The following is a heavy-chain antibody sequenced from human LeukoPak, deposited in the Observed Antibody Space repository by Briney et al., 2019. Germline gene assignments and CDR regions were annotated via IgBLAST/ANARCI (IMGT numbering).Heavy chain of an antibody. D-gene: IGHD1-26*01. V-gene: IGHV1-18*01. CDR2: ISAYNGNT. CDR3: ARGSHSGSYTDVDY. Sequence: VASVKVSCKASGYTFTSYGISWVRQAPGQGLEWMVWISAYNGNTNYAQKLQGRVTMTTDTSTSTAYMELRSLRSDDTAVYYCARGSHSGSYTDVDYWGQGTLVTVSS. CDR1: GYTFTSYG. J-gene: IGHJ4*02.